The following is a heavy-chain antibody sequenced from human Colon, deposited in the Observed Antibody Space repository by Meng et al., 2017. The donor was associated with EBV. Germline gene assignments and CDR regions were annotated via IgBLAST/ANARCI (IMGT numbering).Heavy chain of an antibody. J-gene: IGHJ1*01. Sequence: HVQLSESGTARVKPSETLSRTCAVSGDSTTNHNWWAWVSQPPGKGLEWIGEIPNRGSSAYNPSLKSRVSMSIDKSKNQFSLKLTSVTAADTAVYHCLRGSGGSVWGQGTLVTVSS. CDR1: GDSTTNHNW. D-gene: IGHD3-10*01. CDR3: LRGSGGSV. CDR2: IPNRGSS. V-gene: IGHV4-4*02.